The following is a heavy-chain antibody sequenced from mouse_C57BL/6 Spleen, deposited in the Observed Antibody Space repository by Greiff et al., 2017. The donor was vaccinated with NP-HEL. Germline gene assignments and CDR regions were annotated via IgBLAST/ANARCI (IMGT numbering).Heavy chain of an antibody. J-gene: IGHJ3*01. CDR2: IYPGNSDT. D-gene: IGHD3-2*02. CDR3: TKTAQATAWFAY. CDR1: GYTFTSYW. V-gene: IGHV1-5*01. Sequence: EVQLQQSGTVLARPGASVKMSCKTSGYTFTSYWMHWVKQRPGQGLEWIGAIYPGNSDTSYNQKLKGKAKLTAVTSASTAYMELSSLTNEDSAVYYCTKTAQATAWFAYWGQGTLVTVSA.